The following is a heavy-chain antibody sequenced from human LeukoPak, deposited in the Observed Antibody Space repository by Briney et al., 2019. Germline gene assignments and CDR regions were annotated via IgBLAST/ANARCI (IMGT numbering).Heavy chain of an antibody. CDR2: VDPEDGET. CDR1: GYTFTDYY. D-gene: IGHD2-2*01. V-gene: IGHV1-69-2*01. Sequence: ASVKISCKVSGYTFTDYYMHWVQQAPGKGLEWMGLVDPEDGETIYAGKFQGRVTITADTSTDTAYMELRSLRSEDTAAYYCATCLVSCSSTSCLDYWGQGTLVTVSS. CDR3: ATCLVSCSSTSCLDY. J-gene: IGHJ4*02.